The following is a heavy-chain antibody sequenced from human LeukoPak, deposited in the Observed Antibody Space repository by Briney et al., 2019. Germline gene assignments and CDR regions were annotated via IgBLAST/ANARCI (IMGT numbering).Heavy chain of an antibody. V-gene: IGHV4-39*07. J-gene: IGHJ4*02. D-gene: IGHD3-22*01. CDR3: ARGTYYDSSGYRSFAY. CDR1: GDSISSSGYY. CDR2: IHHSGNT. Sequence: SETLSLTCSVSGDSISSSGYYWDWIRQPPGKGLEWIGSIHHSGNTNYNPSLKSRVTISVDTSKNQFSLKLSSVTAADTAVYYCARGTYYDSSGYRSFAYWGQGTLVTVSS.